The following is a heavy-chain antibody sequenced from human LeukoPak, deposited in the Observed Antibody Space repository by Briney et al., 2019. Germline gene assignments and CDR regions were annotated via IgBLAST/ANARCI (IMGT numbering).Heavy chain of an antibody. D-gene: IGHD5-12*01. V-gene: IGHV3-48*03. CDR2: IGSSNTI. Sequence: GGSLRLSCAASGFTFSTYEMNWVRQAPGKGLEWVSYIGSSNTIYYADSVKGRFTISRDNAKNSLYLQMNSLRAEDTAVYYCAREGRSGYDLTGYYGMDVWGKGTTVTVPS. CDR3: AREGRSGYDLTGYYGMDV. J-gene: IGHJ6*04. CDR1: GFTFSTYE.